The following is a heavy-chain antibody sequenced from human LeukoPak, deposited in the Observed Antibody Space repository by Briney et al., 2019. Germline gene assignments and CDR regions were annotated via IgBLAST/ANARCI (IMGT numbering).Heavy chain of an antibody. Sequence: SETLSLTCTVSGGSISSGGYYWSWIRHHPGKGLEWIGYIYYSGSTYYNPSLKSRVTISVDTSKNQFSLKLSSVTAADTAVYYCARDKLELLDYWGQGTLVTVSS. CDR3: ARDKLELLDY. CDR1: GGSISSGGYY. V-gene: IGHV4-31*03. D-gene: IGHD1-7*01. J-gene: IGHJ4*02. CDR2: IYYSGST.